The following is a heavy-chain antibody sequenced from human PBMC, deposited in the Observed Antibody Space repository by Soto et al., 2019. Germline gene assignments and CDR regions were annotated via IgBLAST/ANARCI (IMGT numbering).Heavy chain of an antibody. J-gene: IGHJ4*02. CDR1: GFTFSHYG. CDR2: ISYDGSIK. D-gene: IGHD4-4*01. CDR3: AKDDSEYSNYWTSFDY. V-gene: IGHV3-30*18. Sequence: GGSLRLSCAASGFTFSHYGMEWVRQAPGKGLEWVAFISYDGSIKYYSDSVKGRFTISRDNSKGTLSLQMNSLRPEDTAMYYCAKDDSEYSNYWTSFDYWGQGTPVTVSS.